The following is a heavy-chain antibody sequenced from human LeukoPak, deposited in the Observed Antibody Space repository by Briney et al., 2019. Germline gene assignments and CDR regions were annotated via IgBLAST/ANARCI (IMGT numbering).Heavy chain of an antibody. Sequence: PGGSLRLSCAASGFTFSSYGMHWVRQAPGKGLEWVAVISYDGSNKYYADSVKGRFTISRDNSKNTLYLQMNSLRAEDTAVYYCASEEEHIVVVTAVIDYWGQGTLVTVSS. CDR3: ASEEEHIVVVTAVIDY. D-gene: IGHD2-21*02. CDR2: ISYDGSNK. V-gene: IGHV3-30*03. J-gene: IGHJ4*02. CDR1: GFTFSSYG.